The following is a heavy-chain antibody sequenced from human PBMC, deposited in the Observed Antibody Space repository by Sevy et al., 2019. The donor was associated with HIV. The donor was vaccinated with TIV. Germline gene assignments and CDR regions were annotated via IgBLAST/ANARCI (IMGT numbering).Heavy chain of an antibody. CDR3: ARAPEENYDYITCSFDY. D-gene: IGHD3-16*01. CDR1: GFTFSTYS. CDR2: ISISSNHI. V-gene: IGHV3-21*01. Sequence: GGSLRLSCAASGFTFSTYSMNWVRQAPGKGLEWVSSISISSNHIYSADSVKGRFTISVYNAKNSLYLQMNSLRAEDTAVYYCARAPEENYDYITCSFDYWGQGTLVTFSS. J-gene: IGHJ4*02.